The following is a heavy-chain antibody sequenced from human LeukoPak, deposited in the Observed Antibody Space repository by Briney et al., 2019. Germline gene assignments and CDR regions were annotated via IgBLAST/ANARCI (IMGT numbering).Heavy chain of an antibody. CDR2: VSPKSGGT. J-gene: IGHJ6*02. V-gene: IGHV1-8*02. CDR3: ARGVTAGVDV. CDR1: GYTFTSYG. Sequence: GASVKVSCKASGYTFTSYGINWVRQATGQGLEWMGWVSPKSGGTRYAQKFQGRVTMTRDTSLRTAYMELSSLTSEDTAVYYCARGVTAGVDVWGQGTTVTVSS.